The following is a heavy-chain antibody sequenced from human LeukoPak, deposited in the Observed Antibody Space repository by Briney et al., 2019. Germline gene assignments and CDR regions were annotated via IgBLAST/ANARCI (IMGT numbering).Heavy chain of an antibody. CDR1: RFTLSSSY. D-gene: IGHD3-10*01. Sequence: GVSLRLSWAASRFTLSSSYISWVRQAAGKGLEWVSSIYVEGPTVYPDSVKGRFTIARDNSKNTLYLQMNSLRAEATAVYSCARLYVSGSYWFDYWGQGALVTVST. CDR2: IYVEGPT. J-gene: IGHJ4*02. V-gene: IGHV3-53*01. CDR3: ARLYVSGSYWFDY.